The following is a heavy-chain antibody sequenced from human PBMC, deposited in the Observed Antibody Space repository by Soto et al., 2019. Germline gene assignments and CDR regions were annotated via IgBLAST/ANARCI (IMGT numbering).Heavy chain of an antibody. CDR3: AKDHYISRSGGLSPYYFDY. D-gene: IGHD3-10*01. CDR1: GFTFPNFA. Sequence: QVYLVESGGGVVQPGRSLRLSCAVSGFTFPNFAMHWVRQAPGKGLEWVALISSDGNRRSYADSVKGRFTISRDNSKNTLYLQMNSLRTEDTAVFYCAKDHYISRSGGLSPYYFDYWGQGTLVTVSS. J-gene: IGHJ4*02. V-gene: IGHV3-30*18. CDR2: ISSDGNRR.